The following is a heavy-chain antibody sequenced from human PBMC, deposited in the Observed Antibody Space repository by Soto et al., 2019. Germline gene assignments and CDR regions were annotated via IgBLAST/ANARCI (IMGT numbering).Heavy chain of an antibody. V-gene: IGHV4-31*03. J-gene: IGHJ4*02. Sequence: SETLSLTCTVSGGSISSGGYYWSWIRQHPGKGLEWIGYIYYSVSTYYNPSLKSRFTISVDTSKNQFSLKLSSVTAADTAVYYCARDSRYGDHFDYWGQGTLVTVSS. CDR3: ARDSRYGDHFDY. CDR2: IYYSVST. D-gene: IGHD4-17*01. CDR1: GGSISSGGYY.